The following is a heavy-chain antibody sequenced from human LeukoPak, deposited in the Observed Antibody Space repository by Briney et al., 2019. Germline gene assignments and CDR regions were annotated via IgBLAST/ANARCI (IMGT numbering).Heavy chain of an antibody. J-gene: IGHJ4*02. CDR2: INSDGSST. V-gene: IGHV3-74*01. CDR3: ARGGYSYGPARSYYFDY. D-gene: IGHD5-18*01. CDR1: GFTFSSYW. Sequence: PGGSLRLSCAASGFTFSSYWMHWVRQAPGKGLVWVSRINSDGSSTSYADSVKGRFTISRDNAKNTLYLQMNSLRAEDTAVYYCARGGYSYGPARSYYFDYWGQGTLVTVSS.